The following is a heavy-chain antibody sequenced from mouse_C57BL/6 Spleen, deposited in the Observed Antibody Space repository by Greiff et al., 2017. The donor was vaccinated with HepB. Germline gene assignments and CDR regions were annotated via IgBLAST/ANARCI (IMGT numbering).Heavy chain of an antibody. V-gene: IGHV1-22*01. D-gene: IGHD6-2*01. J-gene: IGHJ2*01. CDR1: GYTFTDYN. CDR3: ARSRYVSYFDY. CDR2: INPNNGGT. Sequence: DVKLQESGPELVKPGASVKMSCKASGYTFTDYNMHWVKQSHGKSLEWIGYINPNNGGTSYNQKFKGKATLTVNKSSSTAYMELRSLTSEDSAVYYCARSRYVSYFDYWGQGTTLTVSS.